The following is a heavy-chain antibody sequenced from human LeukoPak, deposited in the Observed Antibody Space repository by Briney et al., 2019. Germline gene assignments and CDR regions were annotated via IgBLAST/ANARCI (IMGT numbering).Heavy chain of an antibody. D-gene: IGHD1-1*01. CDR2: IIPIFGTA. CDR1: GGTFSSYA. V-gene: IGHV1-69*13. CDR3: ARNNDPDYWYYMDV. Sequence: SVKVSCKASGGTFSSYAISWVRQAPGQGLEWMGGIIPIFGTANYAQKLQGRVTITADESTSTAYMELSSLRSEDTAVYYCARNNDPDYWYYMDVWGKGTTVTVSS. J-gene: IGHJ6*03.